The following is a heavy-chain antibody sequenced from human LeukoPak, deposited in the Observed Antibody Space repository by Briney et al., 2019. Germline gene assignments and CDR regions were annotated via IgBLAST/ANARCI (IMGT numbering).Heavy chain of an antibody. J-gene: IGHJ4*02. Sequence: GGSLRLSCAASGFTFSNYAMTWVRQAPGKGLEWVSSISGSGDSTYYADSVKGRFTIARDNSRRTLYLQMNNLRAEDTAVYYCARWLRRPIDYWGQGTLVTVSS. D-gene: IGHD5-12*01. CDR2: ISGSGDST. V-gene: IGHV3-23*01. CDR3: ARWLRRPIDY. CDR1: GFTFSNYA.